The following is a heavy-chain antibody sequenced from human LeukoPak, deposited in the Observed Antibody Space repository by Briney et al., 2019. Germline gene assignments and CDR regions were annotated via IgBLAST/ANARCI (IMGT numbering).Heavy chain of an antibody. J-gene: IGHJ3*02. Sequence: PGGSLRLSCAASGFTFSDYYMSWVRQAPGKGLEWVSVIYSGGSTYYADSVKGRFTISRDNSKNTLYLQMNSLRAEDTAVYYCARDYRWLQWPDAFDIWGQGTMVTVSS. V-gene: IGHV3-66*01. CDR2: IYSGGST. CDR3: ARDYRWLQWPDAFDI. CDR1: GFTFSDYY. D-gene: IGHD5-24*01.